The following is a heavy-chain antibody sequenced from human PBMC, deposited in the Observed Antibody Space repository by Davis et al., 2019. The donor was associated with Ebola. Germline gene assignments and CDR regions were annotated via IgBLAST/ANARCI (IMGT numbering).Heavy chain of an antibody. CDR3: ARGTWFRELVWFDP. J-gene: IGHJ5*02. V-gene: IGHV4-4*07. D-gene: IGHD3-10*01. CDR1: GGSISSYY. CDR2: IYTSGST. Sequence: PSETLSLTCTVSGGSISSYYWSWIRQPAGKGLEWIGHIYTSGSTNYNPSLKSRVTMSVDTSKNQFSLKLSSVTAADTAVYYCARGTWFRELVWFDPWGQGTLVTVSS.